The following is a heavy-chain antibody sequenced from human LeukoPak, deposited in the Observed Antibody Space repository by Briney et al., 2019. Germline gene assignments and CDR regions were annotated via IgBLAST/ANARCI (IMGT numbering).Heavy chain of an antibody. Sequence: LSGGSLRLSCAASGFTFSSYGMHWVRQAPGKGLEWVAVIWYDGSNKYYADSVKGRFTISRDNSKNTLYLQMNSLRAEDTAVYYCAKDLCRADFCDPADAFDIWGQGTMVTVSS. D-gene: IGHD3-3*01. CDR1: GFTFSSYG. J-gene: IGHJ3*02. CDR2: IWYDGSNK. CDR3: AKDLCRADFCDPADAFDI. V-gene: IGHV3-33*06.